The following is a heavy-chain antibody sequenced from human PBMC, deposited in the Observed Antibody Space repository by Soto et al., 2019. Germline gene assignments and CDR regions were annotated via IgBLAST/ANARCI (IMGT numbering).Heavy chain of an antibody. D-gene: IGHD2-15*01. CDR1: GYTLTELS. V-gene: IGHV1-24*01. J-gene: IGHJ5*02. Sequence: ASVKVSCKVSGYTLTELSMHWVRQAPGKGLEWMGGFDPEDGETIYAQKFQGRVTMTEDTSTDTAYMELSSLGAEDTAVYYCATIGNWSGGSCYISWFDPWGQGTLVTVSS. CDR3: ATIGNWSGGSCYISWFDP. CDR2: FDPEDGET.